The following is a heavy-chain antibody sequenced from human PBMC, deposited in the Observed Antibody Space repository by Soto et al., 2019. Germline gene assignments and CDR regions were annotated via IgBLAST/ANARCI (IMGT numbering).Heavy chain of an antibody. CDR1: GFTFSSYW. Sequence: EVQLVESGGGLVQPGGSLRLSCAASGFTFSSYWMHWVRQAPGKGLVWVSRINSDGSSTSYADSVKGRFTISRDNAKNTLYLKMNSLRAEDTAVYYCARGGDYGSGSYYYQYWGQGTLVTVSS. CDR2: INSDGSST. J-gene: IGHJ4*02. D-gene: IGHD3-10*01. CDR3: ARGGDYGSGSYYYQY. V-gene: IGHV3-74*01.